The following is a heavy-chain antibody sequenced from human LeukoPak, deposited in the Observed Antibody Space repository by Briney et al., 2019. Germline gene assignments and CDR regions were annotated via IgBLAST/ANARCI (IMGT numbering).Heavy chain of an antibody. CDR3: AALGGSIY. CDR1: GLTFSSYD. Sequence: GGSLRLSCAASGLTFSSYDVHWVRQATGRGLEWVSAMGTAGDTYYAGSVKGRFTISREDAKNSFYLQMNSLRAGDTAVYYCAALGGSIYWGQGTVVTVSS. V-gene: IGHV3-13*01. CDR2: MGTAGDT. J-gene: IGHJ4*02. D-gene: IGHD1-26*01.